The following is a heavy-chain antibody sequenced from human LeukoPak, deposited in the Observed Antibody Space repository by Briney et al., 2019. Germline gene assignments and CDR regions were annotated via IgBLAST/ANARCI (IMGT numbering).Heavy chain of an antibody. CDR2: MTHSGTS. D-gene: IGHD3-16*02. Sequence: SETLSLICTLYRGSLSGHYYRWVPQPTGKGLEWIGEMTHSGTSSYHPSIKSRANMSMDTSKSKLCLKLRSVPAADTAFYYCARGRYTVYIFDIWGPGTMVTVS. CDR3: ARGRYTVYIFDI. V-gene: IGHV4-34*01. J-gene: IGHJ3*02. CDR1: RGSLSGHY.